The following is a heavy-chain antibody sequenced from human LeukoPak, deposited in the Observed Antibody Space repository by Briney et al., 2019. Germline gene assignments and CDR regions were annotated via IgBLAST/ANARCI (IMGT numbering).Heavy chain of an antibody. CDR2: IIPIFGTA. Sequence: GASVKVSCKASGGTFSSYAISWVRQAPGQGLEWMGGIIPIFGTANYAQKFQGRVTITADESTSTAYMELRSLRSDDTAVYYCARVRSIVGATNWFDPWGQGILVTVSS. V-gene: IGHV1-69*13. D-gene: IGHD1-26*01. J-gene: IGHJ5*02. CDR1: GGTFSSYA. CDR3: ARVRSIVGATNWFDP.